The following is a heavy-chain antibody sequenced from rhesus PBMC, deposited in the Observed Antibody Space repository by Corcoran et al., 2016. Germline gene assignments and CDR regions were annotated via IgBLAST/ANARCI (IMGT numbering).Heavy chain of an antibody. Sequence: EVQLVESGGGLVQPGGSLRLSCAASGFTFRSSAMHWVRQASGKELEWVGRVKSKSTSYETTSAASVKGRFTISRDDSENTAYLQMTSLKTEDTAVYYCSSTWPLGYWGQGVLVTVSS. J-gene: IGHJ4*01. CDR3: SSTWPLGY. D-gene: IGHD1-38*01. CDR2: VKSKSTSYET. V-gene: IGHV3-118*01. CDR1: GFTFRSSA.